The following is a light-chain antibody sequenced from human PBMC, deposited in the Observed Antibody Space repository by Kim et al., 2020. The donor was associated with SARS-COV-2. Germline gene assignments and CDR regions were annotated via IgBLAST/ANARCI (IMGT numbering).Light chain of an antibody. CDR3: QQYGNWPPYT. CDR1: QSVGSN. CDR2: CAS. J-gene: IGKJ2*01. Sequence: EIVMTQSPVTLSVSPGERATLSCRASQSVGSNLAWYQQKTGQATRLLIYCASIRATGIPVRFSGSGSGTEFTLTISGLQSEDFAVYYCQQYGNWPPYTFGQGTKLEIK. V-gene: IGKV3D-15*01.